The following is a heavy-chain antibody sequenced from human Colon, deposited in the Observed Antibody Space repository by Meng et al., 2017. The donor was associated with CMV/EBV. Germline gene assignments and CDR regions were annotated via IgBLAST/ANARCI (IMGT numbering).Heavy chain of an antibody. D-gene: IGHD3-3*01. CDR3: ARITTFGTGLHGMDV. Sequence: GESLKISCAASGFTFSRNWMTWVRQAPGKRLEWVANINEDGGEIYYVDSLKGRFTISRDNAKNSLYLQMNSLRAEDSAVYYCARITTFGTGLHGMDVWGQGTTVTVSS. CDR1: GFTFSRNW. CDR2: INEDGGEI. V-gene: IGHV3-7*01. J-gene: IGHJ6*02.